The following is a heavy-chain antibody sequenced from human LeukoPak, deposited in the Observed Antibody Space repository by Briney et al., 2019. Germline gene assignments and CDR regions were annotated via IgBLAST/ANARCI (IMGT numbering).Heavy chain of an antibody. Sequence: GGSLRLSCAASGFTFSSYAMSWVRQAPGKGLEWVSSISSSSSCIYYADSVKGRFTISRDNAKNSLYLQMNSLRAEDTAVYYCAREVEMATINWGQGTLVTVSS. CDR3: AREVEMATIN. CDR1: GFTFSSYA. D-gene: IGHD5-24*01. V-gene: IGHV3-21*01. CDR2: ISSSSSCI. J-gene: IGHJ4*02.